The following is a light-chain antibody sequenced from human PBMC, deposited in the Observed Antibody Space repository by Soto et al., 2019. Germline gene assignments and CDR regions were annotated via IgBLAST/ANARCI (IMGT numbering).Light chain of an antibody. J-gene: IGKJ1*01. V-gene: IGKV3-20*01. Sequence: EIVLTQSPGTLSLSPGERATLSCRASQSVSSSDLAWYQQNPGQAPRLLIYGASTRATGTPDRFSGSGSGTDFTLTISRLEPQDFAVYYCQHYGNSRTFGQGTKVEIK. CDR3: QHYGNSRT. CDR1: QSVSSSD. CDR2: GAS.